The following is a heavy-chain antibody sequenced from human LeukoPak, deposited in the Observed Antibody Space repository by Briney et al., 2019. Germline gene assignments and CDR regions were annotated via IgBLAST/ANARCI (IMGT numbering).Heavy chain of an antibody. CDR2: IWYDGSNK. J-gene: IGHJ4*02. D-gene: IGHD4-17*01. V-gene: IGHV3-33*01. CDR3: ARGYYGDYRIDY. Sequence: GGSLRLSCAASGFTFSSYGMHWVRQAPGKGLEWVAVIWYDGSNKYYADSVKGRITISRDNSKNTLYLQMNSLRAEDTAVYYCARGYYGDYRIDYWGQGTLVTVSS. CDR1: GFTFSSYG.